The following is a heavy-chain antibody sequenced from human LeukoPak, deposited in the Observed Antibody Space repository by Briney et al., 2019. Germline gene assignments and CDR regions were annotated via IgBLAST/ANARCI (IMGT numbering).Heavy chain of an antibody. CDR2: IYYSGST. D-gene: IGHD4-23*01. CDR1: GGSISSYY. J-gene: IGHJ5*02. V-gene: IGHV4-59*01. Sequence: SETLSLTCTVSGGSISSYYWSWIRQPPGKGLEWIGYIYYSGSTNYNPSLKSRVTISVDTSKNQFSLKLSSVTAADTAVYYCARNQVVTPYNWFDPWGQGTLVTVSS. CDR3: ARNQVVTPYNWFDP.